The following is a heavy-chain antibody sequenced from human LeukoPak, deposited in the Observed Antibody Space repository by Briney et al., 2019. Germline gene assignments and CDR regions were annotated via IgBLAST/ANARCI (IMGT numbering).Heavy chain of an antibody. D-gene: IGHD2-15*01. Sequence: GGSLRLSCAASGFTFSSYGMHWVRQAPGKGLEWVAVIWYDRSNKYYADSVKGRFTISRDNSKNTLYLQMNSLRAEDTAVYYCARDSCSGGSCFLDPWGQGTLVTVSS. CDR3: ARDSCSGGSCFLDP. V-gene: IGHV3-33*01. CDR2: IWYDRSNK. J-gene: IGHJ5*02. CDR1: GFTFSSYG.